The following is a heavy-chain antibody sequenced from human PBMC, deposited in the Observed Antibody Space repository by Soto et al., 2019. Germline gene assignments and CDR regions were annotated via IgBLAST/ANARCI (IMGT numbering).Heavy chain of an antibody. J-gene: IGHJ3*02. Sequence: QVQLVESGGGVVQPGRSLRLSCVASGFTISSYGMHWVRQAPGKGLEWVAVIWYDGSKKYYADSVKGRFTIPRDNSKDTLYMQMNTLRADDTAVYYCAGAGDSDAFDIWGQGTMVTVSS. D-gene: IGHD7-27*01. CDR1: GFTISSYG. CDR2: IWYDGSKK. V-gene: IGHV3-33*01. CDR3: AGAGDSDAFDI.